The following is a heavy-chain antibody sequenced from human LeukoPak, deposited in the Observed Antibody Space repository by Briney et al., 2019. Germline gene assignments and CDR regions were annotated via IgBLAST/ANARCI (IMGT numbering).Heavy chain of an antibody. CDR3: AKDFVTYGMDV. D-gene: IGHD2-21*02. J-gene: IGHJ6*02. V-gene: IGHV3-30*18. CDR2: ISYDGSNK. CDR1: GFTFSSYG. Sequence: PGRSLRLSCAASGFTFSSYGMHWVRQAPGKGLEWVAVISYDGSNKYYADSVKGRFTISRDNSKNTLYLQMNSLRAEDTAVYYCAKDFVTYGMDVWGQGTTVTVSS.